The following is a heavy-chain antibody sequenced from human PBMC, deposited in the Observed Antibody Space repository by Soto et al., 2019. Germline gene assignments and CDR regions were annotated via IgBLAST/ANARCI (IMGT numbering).Heavy chain of an antibody. CDR2: INAGNGNT. J-gene: IGHJ4*01. D-gene: IGHD6-19*01. CDR1: GYTFTGYA. Sequence: ASVKVSCKASGYTFTGYAMHWVRQAPGQRLEWMGWINAGNGNTKYSQKFQGRVTITRDTSASTAYMELSSLRSEDTAVYYCARAVAVLVDIHYWGQATLFPVSS. CDR3: ARAVAVLVDIHY. V-gene: IGHV1-3*01.